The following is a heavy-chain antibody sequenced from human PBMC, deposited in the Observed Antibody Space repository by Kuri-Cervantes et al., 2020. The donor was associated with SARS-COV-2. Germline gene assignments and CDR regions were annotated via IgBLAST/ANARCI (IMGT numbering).Heavy chain of an antibody. D-gene: IGHD2-2*01. Sequence: ASVKVSCKASGYTFTGYYMHWVRQAPGQGLEWMGWINPNSGGTNYAQKFQGWVTMTRDTSISTAYMELSRLRSDDTAVYYCARGDVVVPAAIRSLVWCGKDVWEQAITTVSS. CDR3: ARGDVVVPAAIRSLVWCGKDV. J-gene: IGHJ6*01. CDR1: GYTFTGYY. V-gene: IGHV1-2*04. CDR2: INPNSGGT.